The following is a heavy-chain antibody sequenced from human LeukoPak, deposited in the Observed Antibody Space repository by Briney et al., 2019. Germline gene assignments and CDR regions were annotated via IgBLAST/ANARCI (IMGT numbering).Heavy chain of an antibody. V-gene: IGHV4-34*01. CDR1: GGSFSGYY. CDR3: ASIGGYSSSGFYY. CDR2: INHSGST. D-gene: IGHD6-19*01. Sequence: SESLSLTCAVYGGSFSGYYWSWIRQPPGKGLEWIGEINHSGSTNYNPSLKSRVTISVDTSKNQFSLKLSSVTAADTAVYYCASIGGYSSSGFYYWGQGNLVSVST. J-gene: IGHJ4*02.